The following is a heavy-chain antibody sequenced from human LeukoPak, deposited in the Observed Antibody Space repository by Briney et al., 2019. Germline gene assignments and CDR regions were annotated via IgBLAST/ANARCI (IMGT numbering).Heavy chain of an antibody. D-gene: IGHD2-2*01. CDR2: IWYDGSSI. CDR3: ARDPSDCSTTSCYGALSYYYTMDV. J-gene: IGHJ6*02. CDR1: GFIFSSYD. V-gene: IGHV3-33*01. Sequence: PGTPLRLSCAASGFIFSSYDMHWVRQAPGKGLEWVAVIWYDGSSIYHAASVKGRFTISRDNSKNTVYLQMNSLRAEDTAVYYCARDPSDCSTTSCYGALSYYYTMDVWGQGTTVTVSS.